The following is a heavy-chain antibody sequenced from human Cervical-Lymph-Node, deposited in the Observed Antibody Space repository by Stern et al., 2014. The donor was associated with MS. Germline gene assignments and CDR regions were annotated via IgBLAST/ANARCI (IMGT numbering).Heavy chain of an antibody. D-gene: IGHD1-26*01. CDR3: ARGELKEGLVRGMDV. Sequence: VQLVESGAEVKKPGSSVKVSCKASGGTFSSYAMSWVRQAPGQGLEWMGGIIPIFGTAKHAQNFQGRVTITADESTSTDVMDLSSLRSEDTAVYYCARGELKEGLVRGMDVWGQGTTVTVSS. V-gene: IGHV1-69*01. CDR1: GGTFSSYA. CDR2: IIPIFGTA. J-gene: IGHJ6*02.